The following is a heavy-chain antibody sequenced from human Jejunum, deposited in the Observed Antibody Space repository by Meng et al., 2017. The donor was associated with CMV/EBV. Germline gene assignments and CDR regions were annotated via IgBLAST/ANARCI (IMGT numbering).Heavy chain of an antibody. CDR3: ARDRHYGADY. V-gene: IGHV3-21*01. CDR1: GFTFSSYR. J-gene: IGHJ4*02. D-gene: IGHD4/OR15-4a*01. Sequence: SCAASGFTFSSYRMNWVRQAPGKGLEWVSSISSSSSYIYYADSVKGRFTISRDNAKNSLYLQMNSLRAEDTAVYYCARDRHYGADYWGQGTLVTVSS. CDR2: ISSSSSYI.